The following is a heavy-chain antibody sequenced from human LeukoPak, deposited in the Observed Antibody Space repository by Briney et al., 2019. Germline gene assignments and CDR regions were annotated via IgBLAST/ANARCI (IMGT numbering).Heavy chain of an antibody. V-gene: IGHV3-30*02. Sequence: GGSLRLSCAASGFTFSSYGMHWVRQAPGKGLEWVAFIRYDGSNKYYADSVKGRFTISRDNSKNTLYLQMNSLRAEDTAVYYCAKATRYCSGGSCRYYYYYGMDVWGQGTTVTVSS. D-gene: IGHD2-15*01. J-gene: IGHJ6*02. CDR2: IRYDGSNK. CDR1: GFTFSSYG. CDR3: AKATRYCSGGSCRYYYYYGMDV.